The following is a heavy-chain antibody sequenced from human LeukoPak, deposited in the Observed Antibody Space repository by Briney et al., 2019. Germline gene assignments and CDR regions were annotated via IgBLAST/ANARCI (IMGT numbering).Heavy chain of an antibody. J-gene: IGHJ4*02. D-gene: IGHD5-18*01. Sequence: PGESLKISCKGSGYSFTSYWIGWVRQMPGKGLEWMGIIYPGDSDTRYSPSFQGQVTISADKSISTAYLQWSSLKASDTAMYYCARRGLGYSYGIHIDYWGQGTLVTVSS. CDR1: GYSFTSYW. V-gene: IGHV5-51*01. CDR3: ARRGLGYSYGIHIDY. CDR2: IYPGDSDT.